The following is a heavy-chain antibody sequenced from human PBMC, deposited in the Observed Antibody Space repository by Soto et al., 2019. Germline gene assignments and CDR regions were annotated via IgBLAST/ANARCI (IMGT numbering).Heavy chain of an antibody. J-gene: IGHJ4*02. CDR3: ARPRRQQSYYFDY. D-gene: IGHD3-16*02. V-gene: IGHV1-69*13. CDR1: GGTFSSYA. CDR2: IIPIFGTA. Sequence: SVKVSCKASGGTFSSYAISWVRQAPGQGLEWMGGIIPIFGTANYAQKFQGRVTITADESTSTAYMELSSLRSEDTAVYYCARPRRQQSYYFDYWGQGTLVTVSS.